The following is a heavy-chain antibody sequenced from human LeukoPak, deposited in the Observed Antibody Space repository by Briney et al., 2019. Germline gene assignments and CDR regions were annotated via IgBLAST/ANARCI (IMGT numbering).Heavy chain of an antibody. CDR1: GFTFSIYG. D-gene: IGHD3-10*01. V-gene: IGHV3-23*01. J-gene: IGHJ4*02. Sequence: GGTLRLSCAASGFTFSIYGMSWVRQAPGKGLEWVSTISNSGGSTYYTDSVKGRFTISRDNSKNTLYLQMNSLRAEDTAVYYCAKTGGSGSYELDYWGQGTLVTVSS. CDR3: AKTGGSGSYELDY. CDR2: ISNSGGST.